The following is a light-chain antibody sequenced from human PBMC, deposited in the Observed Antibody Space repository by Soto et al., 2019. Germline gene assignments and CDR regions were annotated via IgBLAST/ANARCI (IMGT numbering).Light chain of an antibody. J-gene: IGKJ1*01. CDR1: QSVSSD. V-gene: IGKV3-20*01. CDR2: GAS. Sequence: EIVMTQSPATLSVSPGERATLSCRASQSVSSDLAWYHQKPGQAPRLLIYGASSRATGIPDRFSGSGSGTDFTLTISRLEPEDFAEYYCQQYGSSPWTFGQGTKVDIK. CDR3: QQYGSSPWT.